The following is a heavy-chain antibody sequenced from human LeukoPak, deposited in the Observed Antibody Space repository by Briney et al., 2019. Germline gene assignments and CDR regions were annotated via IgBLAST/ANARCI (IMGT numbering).Heavy chain of an antibody. D-gene: IGHD3-10*02. CDR3: ARDRYYVPDN. Sequence: PGGSLRLSCAASGFTFNTNWMHWVRQAPGKGLVWVSCINGVGSTTTYADSVKGRFTISRDNAKNTVYLQINNLRAEDTAVYYCARDRYYVPDNWGQGTLVTVSS. J-gene: IGHJ4*02. CDR2: INGVGSTT. CDR1: GFTFNTNW. V-gene: IGHV3-74*01.